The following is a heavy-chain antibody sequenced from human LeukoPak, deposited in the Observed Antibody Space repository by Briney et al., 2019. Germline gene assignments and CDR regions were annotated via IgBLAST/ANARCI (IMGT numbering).Heavy chain of an antibody. V-gene: IGHV1-69*01. J-gene: IGHJ2*01. CDR1: GGTFGSYV. Sequence: SVKVSCKASGGTFGSYVISWVRQAPGQGLEWMGGIIPIFGTAHYAQKFQGRLTITADESTSTVYMEMSSLRSEDTAMYYCAKEGDTALVTGYFDLWGRGALVTVSA. CDR2: IIPIFGTA. CDR3: AKEGDTALVTGYFDL. D-gene: IGHD5-18*01.